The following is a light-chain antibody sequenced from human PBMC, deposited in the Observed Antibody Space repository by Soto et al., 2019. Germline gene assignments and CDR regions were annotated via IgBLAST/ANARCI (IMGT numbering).Light chain of an antibody. CDR1: QSISSY. J-gene: IGKJ1*01. CDR3: QQSYSTPRT. V-gene: IGKV1-39*01. Sequence: DIQMTQPPSSLSASVGDRVTITCRASQSISSYLNWYQQKPGKAPKLLIYAASSLQSGVPSRFSGSGSETDFTLTISSLQPEDFATYYCQQSYSTPRTFGQGTKV. CDR2: AAS.